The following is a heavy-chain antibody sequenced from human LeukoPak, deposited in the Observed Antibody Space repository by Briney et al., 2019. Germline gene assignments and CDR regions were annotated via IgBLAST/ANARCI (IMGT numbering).Heavy chain of an antibody. CDR1: GFTLSSYG. V-gene: IGHV3-33*01. Sequence: GGSLRLSCAAPGFTLSSYGMHWVRQASGKGLEWVAVIWYDGSNKYYADSVKGRFTISRDNSKNTLYLQMNSLRAEDTAVYYCARDLNYYFDYWGQGTLVTVSS. J-gene: IGHJ4*02. CDR2: IWYDGSNK. D-gene: IGHD1-7*01. CDR3: ARDLNYYFDY.